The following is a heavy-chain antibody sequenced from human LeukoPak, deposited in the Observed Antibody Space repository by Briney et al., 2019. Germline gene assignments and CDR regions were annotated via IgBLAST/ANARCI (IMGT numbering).Heavy chain of an antibody. J-gene: IGHJ5*02. CDR3: ARAPYDILTGYSLNWFDP. Sequence: ASVKVSCKASGYTFTSYAMHWVRQAPGQRLEWMGWINAGNGNTKYSQKFQGRVTITRDTSAYTAYMELRSLSSADTAVYFCARAPYDILTGYSLNWFDPWGQGTLVTVSS. CDR1: GYTFTSYA. CDR2: INAGNGNT. V-gene: IGHV1-3*01. D-gene: IGHD3-9*01.